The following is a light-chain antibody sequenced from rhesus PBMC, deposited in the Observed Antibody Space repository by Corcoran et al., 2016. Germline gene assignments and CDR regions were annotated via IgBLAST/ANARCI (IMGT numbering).Light chain of an antibody. CDR3: QQYNSAPLT. V-gene: IGKV1-21*01. CDR2: MAS. J-gene: IGKJ4*01. Sequence: DIQMTQSPSSLSASIGDRVTITCRASQGISSWLAWYQQKPGKAPNLLVHMASSLQSGVPSRFSGNRSGTDFTLTISSLQPEDFSTYYCQQYNSAPLTFGGGTKVEIK. CDR1: QGISSW.